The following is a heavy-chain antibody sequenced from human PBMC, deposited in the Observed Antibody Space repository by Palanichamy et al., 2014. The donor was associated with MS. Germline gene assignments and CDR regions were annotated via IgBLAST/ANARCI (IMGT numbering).Heavy chain of an antibody. CDR2: FDPEDGET. Sequence: QVQLVQFGAEVKKPGASVKVSCKVSGYTLTELSMHWVRQAPGKGLEWMGGFDPEDGETIHPQKFQGRVTMTEDTSTDTAYMELSSLRSEDTAVYYCATQLWFRELLYDWFDPWGQGTLVTVSS. CDR3: ATQLWFRELLYDWFDP. V-gene: IGHV1-24*01. J-gene: IGHJ5*02. CDR1: GYTLTELS. D-gene: IGHD3-10*01.